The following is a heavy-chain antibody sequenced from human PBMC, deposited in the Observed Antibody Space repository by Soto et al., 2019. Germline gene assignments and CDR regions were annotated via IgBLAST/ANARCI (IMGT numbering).Heavy chain of an antibody. Sequence: ASVKVSCKASGYTFTSYAMHWVRQAPGQRLEWMGWINAGNGNTKYSQKFQGRVTITRDTSASTAYMELSSLRSEDTAVYYCAREVDCSSTSCYTDWGQGTLVTAPQ. CDR2: INAGNGNT. J-gene: IGHJ4*02. CDR3: AREVDCSSTSCYTD. V-gene: IGHV1-3*01. CDR1: GYTFTSYA. D-gene: IGHD2-2*01.